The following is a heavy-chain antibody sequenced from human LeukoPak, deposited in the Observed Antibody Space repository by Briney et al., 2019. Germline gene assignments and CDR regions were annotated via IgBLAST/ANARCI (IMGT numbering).Heavy chain of an antibody. Sequence: GGSLRLSCAASGFTLSSYWMSWVRQAPGKGLEWVANIKQDGSEKYYVDSVKGRFTISRDNAKNSLYLQMNSLRAEDTALYYCTRGNSDNFPPYIDYWGQGTLVTVSS. CDR3: TRGNSDNFPPYIDY. J-gene: IGHJ4*02. CDR1: GFTLSSYW. CDR2: IKQDGSEK. D-gene: IGHD4-23*01. V-gene: IGHV3-7*03.